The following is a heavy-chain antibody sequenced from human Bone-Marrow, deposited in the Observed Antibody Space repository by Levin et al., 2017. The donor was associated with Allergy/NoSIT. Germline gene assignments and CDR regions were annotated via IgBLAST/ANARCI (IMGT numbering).Heavy chain of an antibody. CDR2: ISYDESNK. CDR1: GFTFSSYG. D-gene: IGHD6-19*01. Sequence: TGGSLRLSCAASGFTFSSYGMHWVRQAPGKGLEWVAVISYDESNKFYADSVKGRFTISRDNSKNTVYLQMTSLRVEDTALYYCAKEWLATVGAPVSRNLCNWFDPWGQGTLVTVSS. J-gene: IGHJ5*02. CDR3: AKEWLATVGAPVSRNLCNWFDP. V-gene: IGHV3-30*18.